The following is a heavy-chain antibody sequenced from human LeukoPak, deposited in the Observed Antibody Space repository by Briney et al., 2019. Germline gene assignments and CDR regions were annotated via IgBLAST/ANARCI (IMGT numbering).Heavy chain of an antibody. CDR2: INPSGGST. V-gene: IGHV1-46*01. CDR3: ARTYYDSTSYFDY. Sequence: ASVKVSCRASGYTFTSYFMHWVRQAPGQGLEWMGVINPSGGSTTYAQKFQGRVTMTRDTSTSTVYMELSSLRSEDTAVYYCARTYYDSTSYFDYWGQGTLVTVSS. D-gene: IGHD3-22*01. J-gene: IGHJ4*02. CDR1: GYTFTSYF.